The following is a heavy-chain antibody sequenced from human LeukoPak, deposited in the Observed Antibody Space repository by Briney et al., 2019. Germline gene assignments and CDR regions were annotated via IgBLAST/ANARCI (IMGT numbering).Heavy chain of an antibody. J-gene: IGHJ4*02. D-gene: IGHD2-15*01. V-gene: IGHV3-23*01. CDR3: AKGIVVVASTSATSFDY. CDR1: GFTLSSYA. Sequence: PGGSLRLSCAASGFTLSSYAMTWVRQAPGKGLEWVSTISGSGGTTYYADSVKGRFTISRDSSKNTLYLQMNSLRAEDTAIYYCAKGIVVVASTSATSFDYWGQGTLVTVSS. CDR2: ISGSGGTT.